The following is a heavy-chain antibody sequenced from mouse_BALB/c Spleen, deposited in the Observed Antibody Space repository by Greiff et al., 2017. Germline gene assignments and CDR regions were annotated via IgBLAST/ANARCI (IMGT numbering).Heavy chain of an antibody. V-gene: IGHV5-12-1*01. CDR2: ISSGGGST. J-gene: IGHJ4*01. CDR3: ARHPLGRRYAMDY. CDR1: GFAFSSYD. Sequence: EVQLVESGGGLVKPGGSLKLSCAASGFAFSSYDMSWVRQTPEKRLEWVAYISSGGGSTYYPDTVKGRFTISRDNAKNTLYLQMSSLKSEDTAMYYCARHPLGRRYAMDYWGQGTSVTVSS. D-gene: IGHD4-1*01.